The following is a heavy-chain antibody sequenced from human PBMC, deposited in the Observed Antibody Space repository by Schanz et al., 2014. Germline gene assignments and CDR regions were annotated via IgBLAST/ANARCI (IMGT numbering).Heavy chain of an antibody. D-gene: IGHD3-10*01. V-gene: IGHV4-59*08. CDR2: IYSSGIP. J-gene: IGHJ2*01. CDR3: ARGGSAMVRGVMTASYWFFDL. Sequence: QVQLQESGPGLVKPSDTLSLTCSVSGGSINNFYWGWIRQSPGKGLEWIGYIYSSGIPTYNPSLKSRVSLTAESTKNQFSLKLTSVTAGDAAVYYCARGGSAMVRGVMTASYWFFDLWGRGTLVTVSP. CDR1: GGSINNFY.